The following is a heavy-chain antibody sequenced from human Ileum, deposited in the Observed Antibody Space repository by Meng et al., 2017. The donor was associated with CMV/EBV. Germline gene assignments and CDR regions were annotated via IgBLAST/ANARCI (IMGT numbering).Heavy chain of an antibody. D-gene: IGHD2-2*01. CDR2: IYSSGST. V-gene: IGHV4-4*07. Sequence: QVPPPAAGPGPGKPSETMSLTFTVSGRYISNYYWNWIRQPAGKGLEWIGRIYSSGSTKYNPSLKSRVTMSVDTSQNQFSLKLNSVTAADTAVYYCARDREWGCTSSSCQTNWFDPWGQGTLVTVSS. CDR3: ARDREWGCTSSSCQTNWFDP. J-gene: IGHJ5*02. CDR1: GRYISNYY.